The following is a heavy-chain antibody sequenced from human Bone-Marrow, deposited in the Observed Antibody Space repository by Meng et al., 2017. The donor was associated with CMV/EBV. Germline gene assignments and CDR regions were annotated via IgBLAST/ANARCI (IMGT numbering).Heavy chain of an antibody. CDR3: AREAALTIFGVVNENWFDP. V-gene: IGHV3-74*01. D-gene: IGHD3-3*01. J-gene: IGHJ5*02. CDR2: INSDGSST. Sequence: GESLKISCAASGFTFSSYWMHWVRQAPGKGLVWVSRINSDGSSTSYADSVKGRFTISRDNAKNTLYLQMNSLRAEDTAVYYCAREAALTIFGVVNENWFDPWGQGTLVTVSS. CDR1: GFTFSSYW.